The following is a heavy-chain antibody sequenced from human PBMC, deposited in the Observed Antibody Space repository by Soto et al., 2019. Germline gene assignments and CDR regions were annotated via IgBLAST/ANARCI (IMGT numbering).Heavy chain of an antibody. D-gene: IGHD2-15*01. CDR3: ARGRYCLTGRCFPNWFDS. CDR1: GDSISTVDYF. CDR2: IYKSATT. V-gene: IGHV4-30-4*01. Sequence: TLSLTCSVSGDSISTVDYFWAWIRQPPGQALEYIGYIYKSATTYYNPSFEGRVAISLDTSKSHFSLNVTSVTAADTAVYFCARGRYCLTGRCFPNWFDSWGQGTLVTVSS. J-gene: IGHJ5*01.